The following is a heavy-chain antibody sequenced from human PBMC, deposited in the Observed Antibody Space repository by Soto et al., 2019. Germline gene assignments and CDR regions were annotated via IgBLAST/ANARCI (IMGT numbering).Heavy chain of an antibody. J-gene: IGHJ4*02. V-gene: IGHV3-74*01. CDR1: GFTFANHW. Sequence: GGSLRLSCAVSGFTFANHWMHWVRQAPGKGLEWVSRMNSDGSTTDYADSVKGRFTVSRXNAKNTLYLQMNSLRAEDTAIYYCVKGNTEIGGGRGTLVTVSS. CDR3: VKGNTEIG. CDR2: MNSDGSTT. D-gene: IGHD4-17*01.